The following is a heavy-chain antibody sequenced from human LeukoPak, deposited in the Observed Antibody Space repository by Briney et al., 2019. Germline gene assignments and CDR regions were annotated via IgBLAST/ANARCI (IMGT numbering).Heavy chain of an antibody. V-gene: IGHV3-30*03. CDR3: AREEGNWGDAFDI. CDR2: IIYDGSNK. CDR1: GFTFSSYG. D-gene: IGHD7-27*01. J-gene: IGHJ3*02. Sequence: GGSLRLSCAASGFTFSSYGMHWVRQAPGKGLEWVAVIIYDGSNKYYTDSVKGRFTISRDNAKNTLYLQMNFLRADDTAVYYCAREEGNWGDAFDIWGQGTMVTVSS.